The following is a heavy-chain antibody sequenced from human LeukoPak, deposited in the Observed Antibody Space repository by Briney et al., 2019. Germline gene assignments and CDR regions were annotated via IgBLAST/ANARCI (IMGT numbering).Heavy chain of an antibody. D-gene: IGHD6-13*01. V-gene: IGHV3-9*01. CDR3: AKVRQSIAAAGTLSHLDY. CDR2: ISWNSGSI. J-gene: IGHJ4*02. Sequence: GGSLRLSCAASGFTFSSYAMHWVRQAPGKGLEWVSGISWNSGSIGYADSVKGRFTISRDNAKNSLYLQMNSLRAEDTALYYCAKVRQSIAAAGTLSHLDYWGQGTLVTVSS. CDR1: GFTFSSYA.